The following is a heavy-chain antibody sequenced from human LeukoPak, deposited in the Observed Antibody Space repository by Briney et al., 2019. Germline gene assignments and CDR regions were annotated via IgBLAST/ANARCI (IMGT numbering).Heavy chain of an antibody. V-gene: IGHV4-59*08. CDR3: ARRKLSQSGKVVNDAFDI. J-gene: IGHJ3*02. CDR2: IYYSGSI. D-gene: IGHD3-22*01. Sequence: SETLSLTCTVSGGSISTYYWSWIRQPPGKGLEWIGYIYYSGSINYNPSLKSRVTISVDTSKNQFSLKLSSVTAADTAVYYCARRKLSQSGKVVNDAFDIWGQGTMVTVSS. CDR1: GGSISTYY.